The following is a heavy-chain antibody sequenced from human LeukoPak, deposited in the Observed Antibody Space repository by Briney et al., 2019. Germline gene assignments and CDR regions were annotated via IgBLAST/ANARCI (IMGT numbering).Heavy chain of an antibody. CDR3: AREGIAAAGYFDY. CDR2: ISSSSSYI. J-gene: IGHJ4*02. D-gene: IGHD6-13*01. CDR1: GFTFSSYW. V-gene: IGHV3-21*01. Sequence: GGSLRLSCAASGFTFSSYWMSWVRQAPGKGLEWVSSISSSSSYIYYADSVKGRFTISRDNAKNSLYLQMNSLRAEDTAVYYCAREGIAAAGYFDYWGQGTLVTVSS.